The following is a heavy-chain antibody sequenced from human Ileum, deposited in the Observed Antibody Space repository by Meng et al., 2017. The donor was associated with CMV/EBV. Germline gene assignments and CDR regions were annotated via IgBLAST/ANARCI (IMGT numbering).Heavy chain of an antibody. Sequence: GSLRLSCAVSGYSISSGYYWGWIRQPPGKGLEWLGSIFHTGSHLYSPSLQSRVTMSVDTSKNQFSLRLSSVTAADTAIYYCARDEHWLLDFWGQGTLVTVSS. CDR3: ARDEHWLLDF. CDR1: GYSISSGYY. J-gene: IGHJ4*02. D-gene: IGHD6-19*01. V-gene: IGHV4-38-2*02. CDR2: IFHTGSH.